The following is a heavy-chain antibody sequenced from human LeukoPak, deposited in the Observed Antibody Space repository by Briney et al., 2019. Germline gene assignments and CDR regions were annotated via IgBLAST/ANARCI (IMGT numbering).Heavy chain of an antibody. CDR2: ISSSSSYI. D-gene: IGHD2-2*01. J-gene: IGHJ5*02. Sequence: GGSLRLSCAASGFTFSSYSMNWVRQAPEKGLEWVSSISSSSSYIYYADSVKGRFTISRDNAKNSLYLQMNSLRAEDTAVYYCARDREVVPAAMDNWFDPWGQGTLVTVSS. V-gene: IGHV3-21*01. CDR3: ARDREVVPAAMDNWFDP. CDR1: GFTFSSYS.